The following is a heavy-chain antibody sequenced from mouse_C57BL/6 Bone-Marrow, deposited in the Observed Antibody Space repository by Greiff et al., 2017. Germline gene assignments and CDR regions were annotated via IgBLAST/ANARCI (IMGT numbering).Heavy chain of an antibody. CDR3: AREEENYYGSSPLFAY. V-gene: IGHV1-54*01. D-gene: IGHD1-1*01. Sequence: VQLQQSGAELVRPGTSVKVSCKASGYAFTNYLIEWVKQRPGQGLEWIGVINPGSGGTNYNEKFKGKATLTADKSSSTAYMQLSSLTSEDSAVYFGAREEENYYGSSPLFAYWGQGTLVTVSA. CDR1: GYAFTNYL. J-gene: IGHJ3*01. CDR2: INPGSGGT.